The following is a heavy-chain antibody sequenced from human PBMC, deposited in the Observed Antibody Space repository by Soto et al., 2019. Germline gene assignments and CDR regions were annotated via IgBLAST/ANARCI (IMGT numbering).Heavy chain of an antibody. CDR2: IYYSGST. CDR1: GGSISSRGYY. Sequence: SETLSLTCTVSGGSISSRGYYWGWIRQPPGKGLEWIGTIYYSGSTYYNPSLKSRATISVDTSKNQFSLKLSSVTAADTAVYYCATSKWFDPWGQGTLVTVSS. V-gene: IGHV4-39*01. CDR3: ATSKWFDP. J-gene: IGHJ5*02.